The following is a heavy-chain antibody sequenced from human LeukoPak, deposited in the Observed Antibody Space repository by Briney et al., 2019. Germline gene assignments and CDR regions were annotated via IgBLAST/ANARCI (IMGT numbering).Heavy chain of an antibody. D-gene: IGHD2-2*01. CDR2: ISSSSSYI. Sequence: PGGSLRLSCAASGFTFSSYSMNWVRQAPGKGLGWVSSISSSSSYIYYADSVKGRFTISRDNAKNSLYLQMNSLRAEDTAVYYCASQRYCSSTSCNDYWGQGTLVTVSS. CDR1: GFTFSSYS. V-gene: IGHV3-21*01. J-gene: IGHJ4*02. CDR3: ASQRYCSSTSCNDY.